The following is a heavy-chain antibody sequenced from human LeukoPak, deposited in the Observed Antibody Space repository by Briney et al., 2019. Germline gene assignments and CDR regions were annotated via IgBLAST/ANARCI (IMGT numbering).Heavy chain of an antibody. J-gene: IGHJ4*02. CDR2: INSDGFST. V-gene: IGHV3-74*01. CDR3: ARGTSGGYFDY. Sequence: GGSLRLSCAASGFTFSSYAMHWVRQVPGKGLVWVSRINSDGFSTSYADSVKGRFTISRDNAKNTLYLQMNSLRAEDTAVYYCARGTSGGYFDYWGQGTLVTVSS. CDR1: GFTFSSYA. D-gene: IGHD1-26*01.